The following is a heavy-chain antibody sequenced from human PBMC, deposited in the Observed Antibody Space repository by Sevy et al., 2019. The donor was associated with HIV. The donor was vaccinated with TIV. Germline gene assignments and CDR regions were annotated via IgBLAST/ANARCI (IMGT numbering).Heavy chain of an antibody. CDR3: ARDRTYKNYYYYGMDV. CDR1: GGSISSYY. V-gene: IGHV4-59*01. CDR2: IYYSGST. D-gene: IGHD1-1*01. Sequence: SETLSLTCTVSGGSISSYYWSWIRQPPGKGLEWIGYIYYSGSTNYNPSLKSRVTISVDTSKNHFSLKLSSVTAADTAVYYCARDRTYKNYYYYGMDVWGQGTTVTVSS. J-gene: IGHJ6*02.